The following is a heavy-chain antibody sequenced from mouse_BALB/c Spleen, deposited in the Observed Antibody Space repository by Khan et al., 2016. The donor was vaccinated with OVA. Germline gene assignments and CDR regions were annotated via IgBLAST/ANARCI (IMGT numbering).Heavy chain of an antibody. CDR3: ARPAYDGYDDY. CDR2: ISTYSGNT. D-gene: IGHD2-3*01. Sequence: QVQLQQPGPELVRPGVSVKISCKGSGYTFTDYAVHWMKQSHAKSLEWIGIISTYSGNTNYKQKFKGKATMTVDKSSSPAYLELARLTSEDAAIYYCARPAYDGYDDYWGQGTTLTVSS. J-gene: IGHJ2*01. V-gene: IGHV1S137*01. CDR1: GYTFTDYA.